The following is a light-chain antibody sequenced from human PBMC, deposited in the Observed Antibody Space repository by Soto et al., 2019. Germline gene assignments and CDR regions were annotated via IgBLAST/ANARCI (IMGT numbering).Light chain of an antibody. Sequence: QSVLTQPPSASGTPGQRFTISCSGSSSNIGSNTVNWYQQLPGTAPKLLIYSNNQRPSGVPDRFSGSKSGTSASLAISGLQSEDEADYYCAAWDDSLSGYVFGTGTKVTVL. CDR1: SSNIGSNT. J-gene: IGLJ1*01. V-gene: IGLV1-44*01. CDR3: AAWDDSLSGYV. CDR2: SNN.